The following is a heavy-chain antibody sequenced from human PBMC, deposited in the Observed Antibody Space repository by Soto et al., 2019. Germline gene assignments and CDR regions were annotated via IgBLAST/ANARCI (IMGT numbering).Heavy chain of an antibody. CDR1: GFTVSSNY. CDR2: IYSGGST. V-gene: IGHV3-53*01. D-gene: IGHD3-22*01. Sequence: GGSLRLSCAASGFTVSSNYMSWVRQAPGRGLECVSGIYSGGSTYYKDSVKGRFTISSENSKNTLYLQMNSLRAEDTAVYYCARDYYDSSGTGYWGQGTLVTVSS. CDR3: ARDYYDSSGTGY. J-gene: IGHJ4*02.